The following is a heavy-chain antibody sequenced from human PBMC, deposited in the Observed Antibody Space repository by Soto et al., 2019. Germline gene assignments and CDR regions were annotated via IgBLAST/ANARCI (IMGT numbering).Heavy chain of an antibody. CDR2: ISSSGSTI. V-gene: IGHV3-11*01. CDR3: ASRGVVVPAAIGAFDI. J-gene: IGHJ3*02. Sequence: GGSLRLSCAASGFTFSDYYMSCTRQAPGKGLEWVSYISSSGSTIYYADSVKGRFTISRDNAKNSLYLQMNSLRAEDTAVYYCASRGVVVPAAIGAFDIWGQGTMVTVSS. CDR1: GFTFSDYY. D-gene: IGHD2-2*01.